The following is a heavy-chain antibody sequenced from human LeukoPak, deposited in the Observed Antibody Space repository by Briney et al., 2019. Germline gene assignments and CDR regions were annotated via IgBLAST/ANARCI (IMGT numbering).Heavy chain of an antibody. CDR3: ARDHARVWFGEQEAEYFQH. CDR2: INPNSGGT. V-gene: IGHV1-2*02. J-gene: IGHJ1*01. Sequence: ASVKVSCKASGYTFTGYYMHWVRQAPGQGLEWMGWINPNSGGTNYAQKFQGRVTMTRDTSISTAYMELSRLRSDDTAVYYCARDHARVWFGEQEAEYFQHWGQGTLVTVSS. CDR1: GYTFTGYY. D-gene: IGHD3-10*01.